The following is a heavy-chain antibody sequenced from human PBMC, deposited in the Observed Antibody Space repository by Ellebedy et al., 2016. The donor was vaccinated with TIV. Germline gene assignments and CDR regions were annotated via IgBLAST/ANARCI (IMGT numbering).Heavy chain of an antibody. CDR1: GYTFTGYY. D-gene: IGHD5-18*01. V-gene: IGHV1-2*02. CDR3: AREWGDTAMVHFDY. Sequence: ASVKVSCKASGYTFTGYYMHWVRQAPGQGLEWMGWINPNSGGTNYAQKFQGRVTMTRDTSISTAYMELSRLRSDDTAVYYCAREWGDTAMVHFDYWGQGTLVTVSS. CDR2: INPNSGGT. J-gene: IGHJ4*02.